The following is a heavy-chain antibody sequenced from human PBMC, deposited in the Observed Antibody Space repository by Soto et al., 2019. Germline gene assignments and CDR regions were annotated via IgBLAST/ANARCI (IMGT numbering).Heavy chain of an antibody. Sequence: KTSETLSLTCAVAGGSIRSHTWWTWVRQPPGKGLEWIGEIYHSGSTNYNPSLEGRITISVDRSKNQFSLELISVTAADTAVYYRARDEFDGSNHFGRFNPWGQGALVTVSS. CDR1: GGSIRSHTW. CDR3: ARDEFDGSNHFGRFNP. CDR2: IYHSGST. J-gene: IGHJ5*02. V-gene: IGHV4-4*02. D-gene: IGHD1-26*01.